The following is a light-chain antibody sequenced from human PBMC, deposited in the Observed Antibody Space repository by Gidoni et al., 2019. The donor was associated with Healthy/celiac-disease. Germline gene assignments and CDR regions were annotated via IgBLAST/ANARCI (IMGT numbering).Light chain of an antibody. V-gene: IGLV3-25*02. CDR3: QTANISATYVV. Sequence: SSELSQPTPVAVSPGQTARITCAGDASPKQDASWYQQKPGQAPVLVIYKDSERTSGMPERCSGSSCWTTVTLTISGVQSEEEADYYSQTANISATYVVVGGGTKPSVL. J-gene: IGLJ2*01. CDR2: KDS. CDR1: ASPKQD.